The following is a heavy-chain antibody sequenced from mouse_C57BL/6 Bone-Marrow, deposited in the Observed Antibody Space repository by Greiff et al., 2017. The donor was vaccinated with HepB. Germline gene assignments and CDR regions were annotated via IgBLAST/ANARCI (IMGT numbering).Heavy chain of an antibody. CDR3: ARMTTVGYFDV. D-gene: IGHD1-1*01. Sequence: EVKLMESGGGLAQPGGSLKLSCAASGFTFSDYGMAWVRQAPRKGPEWVAFISNLAYSIYYADTVTGRFTISRENAKNTLYLEMSSLRSEDTAMYYCARMTTVGYFDVWGTGTTVTVSS. V-gene: IGHV5-15*01. J-gene: IGHJ1*03. CDR1: GFTFSDYG. CDR2: ISNLAYSI.